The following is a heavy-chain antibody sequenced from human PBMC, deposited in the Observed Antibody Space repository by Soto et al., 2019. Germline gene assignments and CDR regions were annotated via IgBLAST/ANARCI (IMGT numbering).Heavy chain of an antibody. J-gene: IGHJ4*02. V-gene: IGHV3-23*01. D-gene: IGHD6-25*01. CDR1: GYTFSSYA. CDR3: VKAGYTSGLL. CDR2: IDSDDGKT. Sequence: VQLLESGGGLIQPGGSLRLSCGASGYTFSSYAMNWVRQGPGTGLEWVAVIDSDDGKTYYANAVKGRFSISRDNSKNTLFLQMNSLRVEDTATYYCVKAGYTSGLLWGQGTLVTV.